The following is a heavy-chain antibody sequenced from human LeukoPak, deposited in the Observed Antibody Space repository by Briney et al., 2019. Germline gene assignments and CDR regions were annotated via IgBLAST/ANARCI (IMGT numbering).Heavy chain of an antibody. J-gene: IGHJ4*02. CDR1: DGSSSDYY. D-gene: IGHD6-6*01. V-gene: IGHV4-59*08. CDR2: ISYSGNA. CDR3: ARHPSRGYSDY. Sequence: SETLSLTCTVSDGSSSDYYWGWIRQPPGKGLEWIGYISYSGNAKYNPSLKSRVTISVDTSKNQFSLKLSSVTAADTAVYYCARHPSRGYSDYWGQGTLVTVSS.